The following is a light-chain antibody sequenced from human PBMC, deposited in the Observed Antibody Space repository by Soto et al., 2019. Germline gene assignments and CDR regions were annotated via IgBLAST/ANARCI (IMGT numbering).Light chain of an antibody. Sequence: EIVLTQFPATLSLSPGESATLSCRASETVRANYLGWYQQRPGQAPRLLIYGASNRATGIPDRFSGSGSGTDFTLTISRLDPEDFAVYYCQQFGSSPITFGQGTRLEIK. CDR1: ETVRANY. V-gene: IGKV3-20*01. CDR3: QQFGSSPIT. J-gene: IGKJ5*01. CDR2: GAS.